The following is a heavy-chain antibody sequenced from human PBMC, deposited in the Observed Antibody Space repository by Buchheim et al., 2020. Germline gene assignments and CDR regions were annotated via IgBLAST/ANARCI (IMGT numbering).Heavy chain of an antibody. CDR2: IIPIFGTA. CDR3: AREHDFWSGYYHYYYYYGMDV. V-gene: IGHV1-69*06. Sequence: QVQLVQSGAEVKKPGSSVKVSCKASGGTFSSYAISWVRQAPGQGLEWMGGIIPIFGTANYAQKFQGRVTITADKSTSTAYMELSSLRSEDTAVYYCAREHDFWSGYYHYYYYYGMDVWGQGTT. CDR1: GGTFSSYA. J-gene: IGHJ6*02. D-gene: IGHD3-3*01.